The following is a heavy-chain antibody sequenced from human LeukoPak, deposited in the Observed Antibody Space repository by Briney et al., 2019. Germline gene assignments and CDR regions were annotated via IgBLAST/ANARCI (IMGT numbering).Heavy chain of an antibody. CDR1: GGSISTYY. CDR2: VYYSGST. CDR3: ARGGSRSYTSSTLDY. Sequence: PSETLSLXCTVSGGSISTYYWNWIRQPPGKGLEWIGSVYYSGSTNYNPSLKSRVTISVDTSKNRFSLKLSSVTAADTAVFYCARGGSRSYTSSTLDYWGQGTLVTVSS. J-gene: IGHJ4*02. D-gene: IGHD6-6*01. V-gene: IGHV4-59*01.